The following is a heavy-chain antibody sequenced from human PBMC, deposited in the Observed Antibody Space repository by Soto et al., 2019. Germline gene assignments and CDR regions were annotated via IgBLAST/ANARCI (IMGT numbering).Heavy chain of an antibody. D-gene: IGHD5-18*01. V-gene: IGHV5-51*01. CDR3: ARGRVYSYGLKGGMDV. Sequence: GESLKISCKGSGYSFTSYWIGWVRQMPGKGLEWMGIIYPGDSDTRYSPSFQGQVTISADKSISTAYLQWSSLKASDTAMYYCARGRVYSYGLKGGMDVWGQGTTVTVSS. J-gene: IGHJ6*02. CDR1: GYSFTSYW. CDR2: IYPGDSDT.